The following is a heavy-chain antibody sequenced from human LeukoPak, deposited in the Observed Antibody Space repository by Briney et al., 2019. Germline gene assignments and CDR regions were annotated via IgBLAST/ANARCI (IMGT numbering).Heavy chain of an antibody. V-gene: IGHV4-38-2*02. CDR3: ARDADILAAFDI. CDR1: GYSISSGYF. Sequence: SETLSLTCAVSGYSISSGYFWGWIRQPSGKGLEWIASMYHRGRTYHNPSLKSRVTISVDRSKNQFPLKLSSVTAADTAVYYCARDADILAAFDIWGQGTMVTVSS. J-gene: IGHJ3*02. CDR2: MYHRGRT. D-gene: IGHD2-15*01.